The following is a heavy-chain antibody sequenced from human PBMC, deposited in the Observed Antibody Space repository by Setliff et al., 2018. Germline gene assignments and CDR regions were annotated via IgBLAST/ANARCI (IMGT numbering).Heavy chain of an antibody. CDR3: ARDSRIRFTKEEGGAYYYGMDV. D-gene: IGHD2-8*01. CDR2: ISGSSGDA. Sequence: ASVKVSCKASNYTFINYGMSWVRQIPGHGLEWMGWISGSSGDASYAQKFQGRVIITLDTLTTTAYMELRSLRSDDTAVYYCARDSRIRFTKEEGGAYYYGMDVWGQGTTVTVS. CDR1: NYTFINYG. V-gene: IGHV1-18*01. J-gene: IGHJ6*02.